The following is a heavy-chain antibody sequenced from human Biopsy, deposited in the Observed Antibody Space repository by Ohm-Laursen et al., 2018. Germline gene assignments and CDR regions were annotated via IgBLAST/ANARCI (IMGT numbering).Heavy chain of an antibody. CDR3: TKRRTAVRPFDS. CDR1: GFIFSDYG. D-gene: IGHD6-25*01. Sequence: SSLRLSCSASGFIFSDYGMHWVRHAPGKGLEWVSGISGSSNNIIYADSVRGRFTISRDNAKSSLYLEMNSLRSEDTAFYYCTKRRTAVRPFDSWGHGTLVTVSS. V-gene: IGHV3-9*01. J-gene: IGHJ4*01. CDR2: ISGSSNNI.